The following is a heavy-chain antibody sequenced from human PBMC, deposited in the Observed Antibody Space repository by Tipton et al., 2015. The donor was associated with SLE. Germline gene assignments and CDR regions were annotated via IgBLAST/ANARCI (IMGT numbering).Heavy chain of an antibody. J-gene: IGHJ4*02. V-gene: IGHV4-38-2*01. CDR3: GGIAVAGKGY. CDR2: IYHSGGT. D-gene: IGHD6-19*01. CDR1: GYSISSGYY. Sequence: TLSLTCAVSGYSISSGYYWGWIRRPPGKGLEWIGSIYHSGGTYYNPSLKSRVTISVETSKNQFSLKLSSVTAADTAVYYCGGIAVAGKGYWGQGTLVTVSS.